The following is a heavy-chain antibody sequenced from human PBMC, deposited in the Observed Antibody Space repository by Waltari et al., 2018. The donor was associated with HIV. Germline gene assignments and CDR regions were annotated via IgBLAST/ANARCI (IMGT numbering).Heavy chain of an antibody. Sequence: QEQLVQSGAEVKKPGASVKVSCKASGYSFNDYYIHWIRQAPGQGLESVGWVNPKNGVAHYAQKFEGRVTISSDTSSRTVYMDFRRLTSDDTAVFYCVRGGTHPWGQETLITVSS. J-gene: IGHJ5*02. CDR1: GYSFNDYY. D-gene: IGHD1-1*01. V-gene: IGHV1-2*02. CDR3: VRGGTHP. CDR2: VNPKNGVA.